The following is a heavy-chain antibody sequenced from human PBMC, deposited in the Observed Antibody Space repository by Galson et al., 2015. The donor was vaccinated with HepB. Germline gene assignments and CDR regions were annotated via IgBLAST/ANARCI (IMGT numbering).Heavy chain of an antibody. D-gene: IGHD6-19*01. CDR2: ISYGTTNK. Sequence: SLRLSCAASGFTLSSYDMHWARQAPGKGLEWVAVISYGTTNKYYADSAKGRFTISRDNYNNTLYLQMNSMGAEDTAVYYCVKSARWLDSCDYFPDWDQSALVTGSS. CDR1: GFTLSSYD. V-gene: IGHV3-30*18. J-gene: IGHJ1*01. CDR3: VKSARWLDSCDYFPD.